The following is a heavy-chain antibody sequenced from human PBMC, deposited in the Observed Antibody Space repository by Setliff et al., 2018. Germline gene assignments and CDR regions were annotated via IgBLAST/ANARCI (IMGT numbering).Heavy chain of an antibody. D-gene: IGHD5-18*01. CDR2: IYYSGST. Sequence: SETLSLTCTVSGGSISSGDYYWSWIRQPPGKGLEWIGYIYYSGSTYYNPSLKSRVTISVDTSKNQFSLKLSSVTAADTAVYYWASLSPLRGYSYGIDYWGQGTLVTVSS. CDR3: ASLSPLRGYSYGIDY. J-gene: IGHJ4*02. V-gene: IGHV4-30-4*08. CDR1: GGSISSGDYY.